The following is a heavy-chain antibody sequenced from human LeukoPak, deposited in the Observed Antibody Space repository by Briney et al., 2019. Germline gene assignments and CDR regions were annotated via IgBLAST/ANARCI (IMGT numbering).Heavy chain of an antibody. V-gene: IGHV3-33*01. CDR2: IWYDGSKK. D-gene: IGHD5-12*01. CDR1: GFIFSNYG. Sequence: GGSLRLSSAASGFIFSNYGMNWVRRAPGKGLEWVAVIWYDGSKKYYADSVKGRFTISRDSSKNTLYLQMNSLRAEDTAVYYCARVGGRSGYEIDYWGQGTLVTVSS. J-gene: IGHJ4*02. CDR3: ARVGGRSGYEIDY.